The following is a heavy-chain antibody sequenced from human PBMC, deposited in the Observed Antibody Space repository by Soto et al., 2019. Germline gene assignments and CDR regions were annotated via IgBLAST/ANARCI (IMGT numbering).Heavy chain of an antibody. Sequence: QVQLVESGGGLVQPGRSLRLSCAASGFTFSSYGMHWVRQAPGKGLEWVAVIWYDGSNKYYADSVKGRFTISRDNSKNTLYLQMNSLRAEDTAVYYGARVRGRQLVHFDYWGQGTLVTVSS. V-gene: IGHV3-33*01. J-gene: IGHJ4*02. CDR3: ARVRGRQLVHFDY. CDR1: GFTFSSYG. D-gene: IGHD6-6*01. CDR2: IWYDGSNK.